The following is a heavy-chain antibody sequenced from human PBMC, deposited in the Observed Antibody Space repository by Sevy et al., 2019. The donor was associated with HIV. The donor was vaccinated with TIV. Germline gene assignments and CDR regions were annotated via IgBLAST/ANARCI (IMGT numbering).Heavy chain of an antibody. D-gene: IGHD1-1*01. V-gene: IGHV3-11*01. CDR1: RFTFSDYY. CDR3: ARVRYNYGSYYFDY. Sequence: GGSLRLSCAASRFTFSDYYMSWIRQAPGKRLEWVSYISSGGTTMYYADSLKGRLTIARDNAKNSLYLQMNSLRAEDTAEYYCARVRYNYGSYYFDYWGQGTLVTVSS. J-gene: IGHJ4*02. CDR2: ISSGGTTM.